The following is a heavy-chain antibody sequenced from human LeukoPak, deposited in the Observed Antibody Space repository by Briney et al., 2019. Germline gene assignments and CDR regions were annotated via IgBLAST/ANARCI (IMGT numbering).Heavy chain of an antibody. V-gene: IGHV3-21*04. CDR3: AKDTADVLLWFGELRV. CDR2: ISSSSSYI. J-gene: IGHJ4*02. D-gene: IGHD3-10*01. Sequence: GGSLRLSCAASGFTFSSYSMNWVRQAPGEGLEWVSSISSSSSYIYYADSVKGRFTISRDNAKNSLYLQMNSLRAEDTAVYYCAKDTADVLLWFGELRVWGQGTLVTVSS. CDR1: GFTFSSYS.